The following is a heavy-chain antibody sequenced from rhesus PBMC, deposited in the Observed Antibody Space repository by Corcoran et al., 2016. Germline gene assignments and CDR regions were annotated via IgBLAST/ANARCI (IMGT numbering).Heavy chain of an antibody. V-gene: IGHV3-116*02. D-gene: IGHD2-39*01. CDR3: ARVTFGGLDY. Sequence: EVRLVESGGGLVQPGGSLRLSCAASGFTFSDYYMSWVRQAPGKGPEWVDFIKNKANGRTAEYSASVKGRFTISRDDSKSIASLQMNSLKTEDTAVYYCARVTFGGLDYWGQGVLVTVSS. CDR1: GFTFSDYY. CDR2: IKNKANGRTA. J-gene: IGHJ4*01.